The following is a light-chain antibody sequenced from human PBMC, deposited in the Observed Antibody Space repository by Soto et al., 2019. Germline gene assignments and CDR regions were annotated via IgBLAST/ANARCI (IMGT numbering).Light chain of an antibody. Sequence: QSVLTQPASVSGSPGQSITISCTGTSSDVGNYKYVSWYQQHPGKAPKLMIYEVSNRPSGVSNRFSGSKSGNTASLTMSGLQAEDETDYSCFSYTSSGTYGFGTGTKVTVL. CDR1: SSDVGNYKY. CDR2: EVS. V-gene: IGLV2-14*01. J-gene: IGLJ1*01. CDR3: FSYTSSGTYG.